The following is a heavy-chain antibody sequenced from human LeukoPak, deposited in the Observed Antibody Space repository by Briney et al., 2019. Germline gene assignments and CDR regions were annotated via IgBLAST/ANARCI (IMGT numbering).Heavy chain of an antibody. CDR3: ARHVFASPFDS. CDR1: GGPISSSY. Sequence: SETLSLTCTVSGGPISSSYWSWIRQPPGKGLEWIGYVYYTGDSNHNPSLKSRVVISLDMSKNQLSLNLHSVTAADTAIYYCARHVFASPFDSWGQGTLVTVSS. D-gene: IGHD2-21*01. CDR2: VYYTGDS. J-gene: IGHJ4*02. V-gene: IGHV4-59*08.